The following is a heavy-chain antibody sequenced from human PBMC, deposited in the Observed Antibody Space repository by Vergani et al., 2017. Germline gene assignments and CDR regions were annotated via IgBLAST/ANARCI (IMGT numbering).Heavy chain of an antibody. D-gene: IGHD6-13*01. Sequence: QVQLVESGGGLVKPGGSLRLSCAASGFTFSDYYMSWIRQAPGKGLEWVSYISSSGSTIYYADSVKGRFTISRDNAKNSLYLQMNSLRAEDTAVYYCAVVSSAAGTLALIDPRYWYFDLWGRGTLVTVSS. V-gene: IGHV3-11*01. CDR2: ISSSGSTI. CDR1: GFTFSDYY. CDR3: AVVSSAAGTLALIDPRYWYFDL. J-gene: IGHJ2*01.